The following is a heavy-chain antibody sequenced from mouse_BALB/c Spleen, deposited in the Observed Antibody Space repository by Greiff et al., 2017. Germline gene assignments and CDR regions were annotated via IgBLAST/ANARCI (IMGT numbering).Heavy chain of an antibody. J-gene: IGHJ3*01. CDR2: ISTYYGDA. CDR3: ASSLISATAWFAY. D-gene: IGHD1-2*01. Sequence: QVQLKQSGAELVRPGVSVKISCKGSGYTFTDYAMHWVKQSHAKSLEWIGVISTYYGDASYNQKFKGKATMTVDKSSSTAYMELARLTSEDSAIYYCASSLISATAWFAYWGQGTLVTVSA. CDR1: GYTFTDYA. V-gene: IGHV1S137*01.